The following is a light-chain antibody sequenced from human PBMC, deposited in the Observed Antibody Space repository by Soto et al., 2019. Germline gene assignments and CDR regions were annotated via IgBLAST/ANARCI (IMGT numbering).Light chain of an antibody. J-gene: IGKJ1*01. CDR3: QQHGNWPWT. CDR2: DAS. CDR1: QSVSSY. Sequence: EIVLTQSPATLSLSPGERATLSCRASQSVSSYLAWYQQKPGQAPRLLIYDASNRATGIPARFSGSGSGTDFTPTISSLEPEDFAVYYCQQHGNWPWTFGQGTKVEIK. V-gene: IGKV3-11*01.